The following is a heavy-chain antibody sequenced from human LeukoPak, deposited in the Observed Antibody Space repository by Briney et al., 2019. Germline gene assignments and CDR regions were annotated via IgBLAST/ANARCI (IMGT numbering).Heavy chain of an antibody. Sequence: PGGSLRLSCAASGFTFDDYGMSWVRQAPGKGLDWVAGINWNGGSTGYADSVKGRFIISRDNANNSLYLQMNSLRADDTALYYCARDGTSSGWSTLGYWGQGNLVTVSS. J-gene: IGHJ4*02. CDR2: INWNGGST. CDR1: GFTFDDYG. V-gene: IGHV3-20*04. D-gene: IGHD6-19*01. CDR3: ARDGTSSGWSTLGY.